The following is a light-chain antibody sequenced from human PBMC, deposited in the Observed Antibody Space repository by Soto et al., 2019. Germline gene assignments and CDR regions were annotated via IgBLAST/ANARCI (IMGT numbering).Light chain of an antibody. CDR1: SSNIGSNY. CDR2: RNN. CDR3: AAWDDSLSGLV. Sequence: QLVLTQPPSASGTPGQRVTISCSGSSSNIGSNYVYWYQQLPGTAPKLLIYRNNQRTSGVPDRFSGSKSGTSAALAISGLRSEDEADYYCAAWDDSLSGLVFGGGTQLTVL. J-gene: IGLJ2*01. V-gene: IGLV1-47*01.